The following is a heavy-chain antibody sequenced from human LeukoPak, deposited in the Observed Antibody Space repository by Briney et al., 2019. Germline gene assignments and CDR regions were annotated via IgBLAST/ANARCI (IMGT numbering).Heavy chain of an antibody. CDR3: ARASRDDYGDYLPFDY. D-gene: IGHD4-17*01. V-gene: IGHV3-21*01. Sequence: GGSLRLSCAASGFTFSSYSMNWVRQAPGKGLEWVSSISTSTTYIYYADSVKGRFTISRDNAKNSLYLQMNSLRAEDTAVYYCARASRDDYGDYLPFDYWGQGTLVTVSS. CDR1: GFTFSSYS. J-gene: IGHJ4*02. CDR2: ISTSTTYI.